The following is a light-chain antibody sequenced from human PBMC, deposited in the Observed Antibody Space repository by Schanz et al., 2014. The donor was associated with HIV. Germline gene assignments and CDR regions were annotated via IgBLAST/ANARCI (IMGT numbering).Light chain of an antibody. Sequence: SALTQPPSAAGSPGQAVTISCTGTSSDIGGYNFLPWYPQHPGKAPKVVIYEVNKRPSGVPDRFSGSKSSNTASLTISGLQTDDEADYYCSSYAGSNNLVFGGGTKLTVL. J-gene: IGLJ2*01. V-gene: IGLV2-8*01. CDR2: EVN. CDR1: SSDIGGYNF. CDR3: SSYAGSNNLV.